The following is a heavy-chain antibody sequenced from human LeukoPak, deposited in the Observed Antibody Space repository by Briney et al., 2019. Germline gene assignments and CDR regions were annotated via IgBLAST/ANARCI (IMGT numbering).Heavy chain of an antibody. V-gene: IGHV4-59*01. CDR1: GASISSYY. Sequence: SETLSLTCTVSGASISSYYWNWNRQLPGGGMEWIGYIFRSGSTNYHPSLKSRVTISVDTSKNHFSLNLGSVTAADTAVYYCARGIVEGYSYGWFYYMDVWGKGTTVTVSS. J-gene: IGHJ6*03. CDR3: ARGIVEGYSYGWFYYMDV. CDR2: IFRSGST. D-gene: IGHD5-18*01.